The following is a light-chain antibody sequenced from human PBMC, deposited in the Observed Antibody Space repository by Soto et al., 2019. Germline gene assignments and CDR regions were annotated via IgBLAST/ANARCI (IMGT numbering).Light chain of an antibody. V-gene: IGKV3-20*01. CDR2: GAS. CDR3: QQYGSSPPYT. J-gene: IGKJ2*01. Sequence: EIVLTQSPGTLSLSPGERATLSCRASQTVSRNYLAWYQQQPGQAPGLLIYGASSRATGIPDRFSGSGSGTDFTLTISRLEPEDFAVYYCQQYGSSPPYTFGQGTKLEIK. CDR1: QTVSRNY.